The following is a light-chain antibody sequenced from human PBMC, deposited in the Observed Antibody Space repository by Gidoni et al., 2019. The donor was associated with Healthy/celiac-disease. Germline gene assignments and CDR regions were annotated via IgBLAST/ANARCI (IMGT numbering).Light chain of an antibody. Sequence: SSELTPDPAVSVALGQTVRITCQGDSLRSYYASWYQQKPGQAPVRVIYGKNNRPSGIPDRFSGSSSGNTASLTITGAQAEDEADYYCNSRDSSGNHVVFGGGTKLTVL. CDR2: GKN. V-gene: IGLV3-19*01. CDR3: NSRDSSGNHVV. J-gene: IGLJ2*01. CDR1: SLRSYY.